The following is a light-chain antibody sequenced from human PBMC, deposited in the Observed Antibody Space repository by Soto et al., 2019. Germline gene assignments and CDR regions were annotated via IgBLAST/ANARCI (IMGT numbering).Light chain of an antibody. J-gene: IGLJ2*01. V-gene: IGLV4-69*01. CDR2: LNSDGSH. CDR3: QTWGTGIVV. Sequence: QAVVTQSPSASASRGASVKLTCTLSSGHSSYAIAWHQQQPEKGPRYLMKLNSDGSHSKGDGIPDRFSGSSSGAERYLTISSLQSEDEADYYCQTWGTGIVVFGGGTKLTVL. CDR1: SGHSSYA.